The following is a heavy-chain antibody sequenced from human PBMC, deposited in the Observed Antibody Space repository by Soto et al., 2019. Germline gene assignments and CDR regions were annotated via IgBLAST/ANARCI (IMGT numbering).Heavy chain of an antibody. CDR3: ARDGQQLAPYAMDV. D-gene: IGHD1-1*01. J-gene: IGHJ6*02. V-gene: IGHV3-33*01. Sequence: VQLVESGGGVVQPGRSLRLSCAASGFIFKHHAMHWVRQAAGKGLEWVAQIWYDGSHTYYTDSVKGRFTISRDNLKDMVYLQMDSLRAEDTAVYYCARDGQQLAPYAMDVWGQGTTVTVSS. CDR1: GFIFKHHA. CDR2: IWYDGSHT.